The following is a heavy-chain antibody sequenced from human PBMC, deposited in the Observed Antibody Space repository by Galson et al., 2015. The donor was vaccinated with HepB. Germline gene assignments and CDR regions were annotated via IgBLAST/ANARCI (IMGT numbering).Heavy chain of an antibody. Sequence: QSGAEVKKAGESLTISCKGSGYSFTTYWIGWVRQMPGKGLEWMGIIYPGDSDTRYSPSFQGQVAISADNSISTAFLHWTSLRASDTAMYYCARSPVLQLLYPDALDFWGQGTMVTVSS. CDR1: GYSFTTYW. V-gene: IGHV5-51*01. CDR3: ARSPVLQLLYPDALDF. J-gene: IGHJ3*01. D-gene: IGHD3-3*01. CDR2: IYPGDSDT.